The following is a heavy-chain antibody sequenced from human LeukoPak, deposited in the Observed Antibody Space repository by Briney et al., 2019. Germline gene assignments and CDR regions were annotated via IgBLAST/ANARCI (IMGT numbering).Heavy chain of an antibody. J-gene: IGHJ4*02. CDR3: ASQGSDSGWFYF. Sequence: PSETLSLTCTVSGGSISSSSYYWSWIRQPPGKGLEWIGYVSYSGSTDYNPSLKSRLTISIDTSETQFSLKLTSVTAADTAIYYCASQGSDSGWFYFWGQGTLVTVSS. D-gene: IGHD6-19*01. CDR1: GGSISSSSYY. CDR2: VSYSGST. V-gene: IGHV4-61*05.